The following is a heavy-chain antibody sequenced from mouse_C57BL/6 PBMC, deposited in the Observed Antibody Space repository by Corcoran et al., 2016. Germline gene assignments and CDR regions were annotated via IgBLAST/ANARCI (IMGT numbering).Heavy chain of an antibody. CDR1: GYTFTDYN. CDR2: INPNNGGT. V-gene: IGHV1-18*01. J-gene: IGHJ2*01. Sequence: EVQLQQSGPELVKPGASVKIPCKASGYTFTDYNMDWVKQSHGKSLEWIGDINPNNGGTIYNQKFKGKATLTVDKSSSTAYMELRSLTSEDTAVYYCARSPFITTVVGPYFDYWGQGTTLTVSS. D-gene: IGHD1-1*01. CDR3: ARSPFITTVVGPYFDY.